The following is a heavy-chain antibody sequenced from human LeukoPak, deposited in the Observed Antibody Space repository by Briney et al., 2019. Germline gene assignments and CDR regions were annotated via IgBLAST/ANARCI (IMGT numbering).Heavy chain of an antibody. Sequence: SETLSLTCTVSGGSISSSSYNWGWIRQPPGKGLEWIGSIYYSGSTYYNPSLKSRVTISVDTSKNQFSLKLSSVTAADTAVYYCARDYQTGYSYGYNWFDPWGQGTLVTVSS. CDR2: IYYSGST. CDR1: GGSISSSSYN. J-gene: IGHJ5*02. D-gene: IGHD5-18*01. CDR3: ARDYQTGYSYGYNWFDP. V-gene: IGHV4-39*07.